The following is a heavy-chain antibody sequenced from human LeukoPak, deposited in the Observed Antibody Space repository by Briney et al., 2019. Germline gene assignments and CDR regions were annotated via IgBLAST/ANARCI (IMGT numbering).Heavy chain of an antibody. Sequence: TGGSLRLSCAASGFTFSSYWMSWVRQAPGKWLEWVANIKQDGSEKYYVDSVKGRLTISRDNAKNSLYLQMNSLRAEDTAVYYCARDNYRLVRGVIITPLYYYGMDVWGKGTTVTVSS. J-gene: IGHJ6*04. V-gene: IGHV3-7*03. D-gene: IGHD3-10*01. CDR1: GFTFSSYW. CDR3: ARDNYRLVRGVIITPLYYYGMDV. CDR2: IKQDGSEK.